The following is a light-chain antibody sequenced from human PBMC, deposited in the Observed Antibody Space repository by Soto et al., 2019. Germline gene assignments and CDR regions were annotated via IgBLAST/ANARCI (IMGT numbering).Light chain of an antibody. Sequence: EIVLTQSPATLSLSPGERATLSCRASQSVSSYLAWYQHKPGQAPRLLIYDASNRAIGIPARFSGSVSGTDFTLTISSLEPEDFAVYYCQQRSNWPPSITFGQGTRLEIK. CDR2: DAS. CDR3: QQRSNWPPSIT. CDR1: QSVSSY. V-gene: IGKV3-11*01. J-gene: IGKJ5*01.